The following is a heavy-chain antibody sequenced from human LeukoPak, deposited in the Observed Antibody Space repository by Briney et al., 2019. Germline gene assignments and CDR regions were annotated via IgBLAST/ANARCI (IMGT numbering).Heavy chain of an antibody. D-gene: IGHD2-15*01. Sequence: GGSLRLSCAASGFTFSNAWMSWVRQAPGKGLEWVGRIRSKTDGGTTEYAAPVKGRFTISGDDSKNTLYLQMNSLKTEDTGVYYCTTEISLIWDWGQGTLVTVSS. J-gene: IGHJ4*02. CDR3: TTEISLIWD. V-gene: IGHV3-15*01. CDR1: GFTFSNAW. CDR2: IRSKTDGGTT.